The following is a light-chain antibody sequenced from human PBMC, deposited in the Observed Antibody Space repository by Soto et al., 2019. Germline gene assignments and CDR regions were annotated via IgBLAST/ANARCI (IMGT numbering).Light chain of an antibody. V-gene: IGLV1-44*01. CDR2: SYD. CDR3: AAWDDHQNARL. CDR1: SSNIGGNT. J-gene: IGLJ3*02. Sequence: QAVVTQPPSASGTPGQRVTISCSGSSSNIGGNTVSWYQHLPGTAPKLLIYSYDQRPSGVPDRFSGSTSGTSASLAISGLQSEDEADYYCAAWDDHQNARLFGGGTKLTVL.